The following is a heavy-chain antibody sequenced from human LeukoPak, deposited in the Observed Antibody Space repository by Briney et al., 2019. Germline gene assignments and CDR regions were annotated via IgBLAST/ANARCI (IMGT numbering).Heavy chain of an antibody. V-gene: IGHV1-2*02. CDR3: ARGPTGFLEWLVTNYYYMDV. J-gene: IGHJ6*03. Sequence: GASVKVSCKASGYTFTGYYMHWVRQAPGQGLEWMGWINPNSGGTNYAQKFQGRVTMTRDTSISTAYMELSRLRSDDTAVYYCARGPTGFLEWLVTNYYYMDVWGKGTTVTVSS. CDR1: GYTFTGYY. CDR2: INPNSGGT. D-gene: IGHD3-3*01.